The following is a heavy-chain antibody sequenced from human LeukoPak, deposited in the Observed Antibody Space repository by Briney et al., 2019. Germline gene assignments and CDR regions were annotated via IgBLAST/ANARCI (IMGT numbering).Heavy chain of an antibody. CDR3: ARGSVVTAPIYYYYYMDV. J-gene: IGHJ6*03. CDR2: IYYSGST. D-gene: IGHD4-23*01. V-gene: IGHV4-59*01. Sequence: PSETLSLTCTVSGGSISSYYWSWIRQPPGKGLEWIGYIYYSGSTNYIPSLKSRVTISVDTSKNQFSLKLSSVTAADTAVYYCARGSVVTAPIYYYYYMDVWGKGTTVSVSS. CDR1: GGSISSYY.